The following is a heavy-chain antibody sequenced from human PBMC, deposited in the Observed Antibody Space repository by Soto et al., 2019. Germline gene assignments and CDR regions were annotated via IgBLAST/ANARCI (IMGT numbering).Heavy chain of an antibody. CDR3: ARDEEISSSWYFDWFDP. Sequence: ASVKVSCKASGYTFTGYYMHWVRQAPGQGLEWMGWINPNSGGTNYAQKFQGRVTMTRDTSISTAHMELSRLRSDDTAVYYCARDEEISSSWYFDWFDPWGQGTLVTVSS. CDR1: GYTFTGYY. J-gene: IGHJ5*02. V-gene: IGHV1-2*02. CDR2: INPNSGGT. D-gene: IGHD6-13*01.